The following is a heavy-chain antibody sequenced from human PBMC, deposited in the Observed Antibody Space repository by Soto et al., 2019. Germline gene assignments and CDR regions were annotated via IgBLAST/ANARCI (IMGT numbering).Heavy chain of an antibody. CDR1: GGSFSGYY. V-gene: IGHV4-34*01. CDR2: INHSGST. J-gene: IGHJ5*02. CDR3: AGIETSYYRHNWFDP. Sequence: PSETLSLTCAVYGGSFSGYYWSWIRQPPGKGLEWIGEINHSGSTNYNPSLKSRVTISVDTSKNQFSLKLSSVTAADTAVYYCAGIETSYYRHNWFDPWGQGTLVTVSS. D-gene: IGHD1-26*01.